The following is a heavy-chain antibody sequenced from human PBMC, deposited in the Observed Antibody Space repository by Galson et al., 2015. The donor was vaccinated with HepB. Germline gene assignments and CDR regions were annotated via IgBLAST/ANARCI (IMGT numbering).Heavy chain of an antibody. Sequence: QSGAEVKKPGESLKISCKGSEYSFTNYWIAWVRQMPGKGLEWMGIIYPGNSDTRYSPSFQGQVTISADRSISTAYLQWSSLKASDTALYYCASLSGNYYFAYWGQGTLVTVSS. V-gene: IGHV5-51*03. J-gene: IGHJ4*02. CDR2: IYPGNSDT. CDR1: EYSFTNYW. D-gene: IGHD1-26*01. CDR3: ASLSGNYYFAY.